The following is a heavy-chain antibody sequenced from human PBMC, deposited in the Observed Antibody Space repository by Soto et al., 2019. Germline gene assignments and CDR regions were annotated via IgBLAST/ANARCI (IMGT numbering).Heavy chain of an antibody. CDR2: IYYSGST. V-gene: IGHV4-31*03. CDR3: ARVPSVGYGMDV. Sequence: QVQLQESGPGLVKPSQTLSLTCTVSGGSISSGGYYWSWIRQHPGKGLEWIGYIYYSGSTYYTPSLKSRVTISVDTSKTQCSLNLSSVTDADTAVYYCARVPSVGYGMDVWGQGTTVTVSS. J-gene: IGHJ6*02. CDR1: GGSISSGGYY. D-gene: IGHD2-15*01.